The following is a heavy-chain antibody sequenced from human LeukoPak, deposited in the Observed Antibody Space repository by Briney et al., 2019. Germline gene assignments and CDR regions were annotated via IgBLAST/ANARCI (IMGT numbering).Heavy chain of an antibody. D-gene: IGHD3-22*01. CDR1: GFTFRSFA. CDR2: ISGSGGNT. CDR3: AKEGPYYYDSSGYLDY. Sequence: GGSLRLSCAASGFTFRSFAMSWVRQAPGEGLEWVSVISGSGGNTYYSDSVRGRFTISRDNSKNTLYLQMNSLRPEDTAVYYCAKEGPYYYDSSGYLDYWGQGTLVTVSS. V-gene: IGHV3-23*01. J-gene: IGHJ4*02.